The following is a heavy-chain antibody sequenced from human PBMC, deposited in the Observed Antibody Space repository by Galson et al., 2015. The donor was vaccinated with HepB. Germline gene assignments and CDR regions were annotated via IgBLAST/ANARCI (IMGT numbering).Heavy chain of an antibody. J-gene: IGHJ3*02. D-gene: IGHD3-22*01. CDR2: ISGYNGNT. Sequence: SVKVSCKASGYTFTTYGISWVRQAPGQGLEWMGWISGYNGNTNYAQKFQGRVTMTTDTSTSTAYMELRSLRSDDTAVYYCARDLYYYDSSGYYSDVFDIWGQGTMVTVSS. V-gene: IGHV1-18*01. CDR1: GYTFTTYG. CDR3: ARDLYYYDSSGYYSDVFDI.